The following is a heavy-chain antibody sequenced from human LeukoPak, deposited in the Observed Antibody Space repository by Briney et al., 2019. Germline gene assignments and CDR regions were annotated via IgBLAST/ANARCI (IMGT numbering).Heavy chain of an antibody. CDR2: IAPYNGDT. Sequence: ASVKVSCKASGYTFTNFGITWVRQAPGQGLEWMGWIAPYNGDTHYTLSLQDRVTMTTDTSTSTAYMELRSLRSDDTAVYYCASRNYYDTTGYYQFYFDYWGQGTLVTVSS. V-gene: IGHV1-18*01. CDR3: ASRNYYDTTGYYQFYFDY. J-gene: IGHJ4*02. D-gene: IGHD3-22*01. CDR1: GYTFTNFG.